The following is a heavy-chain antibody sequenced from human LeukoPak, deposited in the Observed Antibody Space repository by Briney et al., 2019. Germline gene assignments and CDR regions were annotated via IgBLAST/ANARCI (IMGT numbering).Heavy chain of an antibody. J-gene: IGHJ4*02. CDR1: GFNFKSFW. V-gene: IGHV3-7*01. D-gene: IGHD2-2*02. Sequence: GGSLRLSCAASGFNFKSFWMSWVRQVPTKGLNWVATIDYDGSGKYYVDSVKGRFTISRDNVKNSLYLEMNSLRAEETAIYFCAKYPRTFDYWGQGILVTVSS. CDR2: IDYDGSGK. CDR3: AKYPRTFDY.